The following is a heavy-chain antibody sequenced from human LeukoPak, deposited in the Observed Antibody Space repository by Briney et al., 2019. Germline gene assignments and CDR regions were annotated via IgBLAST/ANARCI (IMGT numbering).Heavy chain of an antibody. V-gene: IGHV1-8*01. CDR3: ARTLAYGSGWYRPRNWFDP. Sequence: GASVKVSCKASGYTFTSYDINWVRQATGQGLEWMGWMNPNSGNTGYAQKFQGRVTMTRNTSISTAYMELSSLRSEDTAVYYCARTLAYGSGWYRPRNWFDPWGQGTLVTVSS. D-gene: IGHD6-19*01. J-gene: IGHJ5*02. CDR1: GYTFTSYD. CDR2: MNPNSGNT.